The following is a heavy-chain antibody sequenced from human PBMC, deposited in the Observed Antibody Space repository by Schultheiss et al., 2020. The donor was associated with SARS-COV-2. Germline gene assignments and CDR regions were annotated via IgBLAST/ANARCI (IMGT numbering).Heavy chain of an antibody. Sequence: SETLSLTCTVSGDSINSGGYYWSWIRQHPGKGLEWIGYIYYSGSTYYTPSLKSRIAISVDTSKDQFSLRLYSVSAADTAVYYCAREPMWIYGMDVWGQGTTVTVSS. CDR3: AREPMWIYGMDV. V-gene: IGHV4-31*03. D-gene: IGHD5-12*01. J-gene: IGHJ6*02. CDR1: GDSINSGGYY. CDR2: IYYSGST.